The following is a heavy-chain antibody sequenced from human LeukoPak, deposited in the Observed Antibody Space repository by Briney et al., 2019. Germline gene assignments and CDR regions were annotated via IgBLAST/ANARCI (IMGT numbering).Heavy chain of an antibody. Sequence: GGSLRLSCAASGFTLSSYGMSWVRQAPGKGLEWVSAISGRGVSTYYEASVKGRFTISRDNSKNTLYLQMNSLRGEDTAVYYCAKDRDYDILTGPWGNWFDPWGQGTLVTVSS. J-gene: IGHJ5*02. V-gene: IGHV3-23*01. CDR3: AKDRDYDILTGPWGNWFDP. CDR2: ISGRGVST. D-gene: IGHD3-9*01. CDR1: GFTLSSYG.